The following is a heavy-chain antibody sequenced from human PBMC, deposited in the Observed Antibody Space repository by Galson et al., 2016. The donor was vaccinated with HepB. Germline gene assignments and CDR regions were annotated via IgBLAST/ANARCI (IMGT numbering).Heavy chain of an antibody. CDR1: GYTFSSYA. J-gene: IGHJ4*02. V-gene: IGHV3-23*01. CDR2: SGSGGPT. CDR3: AKSVLEYDILTGYYRRGADY. Sequence: LRLSCAASGYTFSSYAMSWVRQAPGKGLEWVSSSGSGGPTYYADSVKGRFTISRDNSKNTLFLQMHSLRADDTAVYYCAKSVLEYDILTGYYRRGADYWGQGTLVTGSS. D-gene: IGHD3-9*01.